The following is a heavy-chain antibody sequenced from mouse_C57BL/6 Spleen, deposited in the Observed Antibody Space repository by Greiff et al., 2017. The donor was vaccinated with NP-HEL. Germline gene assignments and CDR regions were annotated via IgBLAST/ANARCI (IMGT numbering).Heavy chain of an antibody. CDR3: ARSPSTMITAYFDV. CDR1: GYTFTSYW. D-gene: IGHD2-4*01. CDR2: IDPSDSYT. J-gene: IGHJ1*03. Sequence: VQLQQPGAELVMPGASVKLSCKASGYTFTSYWMHWVKQRPGQGLEWIGEIDPSDSYTNYNQKFKGKSTLTVDKSSSTAYMQLSSLTSEDSAVYYCARSPSTMITAYFDVWGTGTTVTVSS. V-gene: IGHV1-69*01.